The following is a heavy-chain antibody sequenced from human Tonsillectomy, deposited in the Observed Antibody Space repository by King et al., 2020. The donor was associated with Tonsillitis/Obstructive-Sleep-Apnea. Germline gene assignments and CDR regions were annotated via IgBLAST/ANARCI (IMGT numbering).Heavy chain of an antibody. V-gene: IGHV1-3*01. D-gene: IGHD1-14*01. CDR3: ARPGAPEDHGRHGCDI. CDR1: GYTFTSYA. CDR2: INAGNGNT. Sequence: QLVQSGAEVKKPGASVKVSCKASGYTFTSYAMHWVRQAPGQRLEWMGWINAGNGNTKYSQKFQGRVTITRDTSASTAYMERSSLRSEDTAVYYCARPGAPEDHGRHGCDIWGQGTMVTVSS. J-gene: IGHJ3*02.